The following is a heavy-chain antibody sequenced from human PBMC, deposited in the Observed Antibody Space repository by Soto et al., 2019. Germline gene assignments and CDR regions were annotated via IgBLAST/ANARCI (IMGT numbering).Heavy chain of an antibody. CDR3: AIRICSQTSTSCLPIDY. CDR1: GFTFSNYG. D-gene: IGHD2-2*01. J-gene: IGHJ4*02. V-gene: IGHV3-33*01. Sequence: GGSLRLSCAASGFTFSNYGMHWVRQAPGKGLEWVAVIWYDESSKYYVDSVKGRFTISRDTSKNTLYLQMNSLRAEDTAVYYCAIRICSQTSTSCLPIDYWGQGTLVTVSS. CDR2: IWYDESSK.